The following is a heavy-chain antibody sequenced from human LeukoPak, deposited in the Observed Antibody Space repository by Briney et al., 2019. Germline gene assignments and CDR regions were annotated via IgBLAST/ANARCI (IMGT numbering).Heavy chain of an antibody. J-gene: IGHJ4*02. Sequence: ASVKVSCMASGYTFTGYYMHWVRQAPGQGLEWMGWINPNSGGTNYAQKFQGRVTMTRDTSISTAYMELSRLRSDDTAVYYCAIDRPYGGKGAYNDYWGQGTLVTVSS. CDR2: INPNSGGT. CDR1: GYTFTGYY. CDR3: AIDRPYGGKGAYNDY. D-gene: IGHD4-23*01. V-gene: IGHV1-2*02.